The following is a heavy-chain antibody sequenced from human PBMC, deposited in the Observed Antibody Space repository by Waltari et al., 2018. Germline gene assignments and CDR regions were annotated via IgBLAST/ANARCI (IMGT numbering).Heavy chain of an antibody. V-gene: IGHV4-34*01. Sequence: QVQLQQWGAGLLKPSETLSLSCTVHCGSFSGHYWTWLRQTPGKGLEWIGEISDGGGTKYTPSLKSRVTISLETSKNQFSLKLASVTAADTGMYYCARDSELGAVFDIWGQGTMVTVSS. CDR2: ISDGGGT. CDR1: CGSFSGHY. CDR3: ARDSELGAVFDI. D-gene: IGHD7-27*01. J-gene: IGHJ3*02.